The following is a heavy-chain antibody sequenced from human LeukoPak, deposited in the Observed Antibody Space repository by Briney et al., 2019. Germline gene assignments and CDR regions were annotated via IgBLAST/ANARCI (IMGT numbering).Heavy chain of an antibody. CDR2: IIHIFGIE. Sequence: SVKVSCKASGGTFSSYAISWVRQAPGQGLEWMGRIIHIFGIETYAQKLQGRVTITADKSTSTAYMELSSLRSEDTAVYYCTIDTPSLPYWGQGTLVTVSS. D-gene: IGHD3-10*01. J-gene: IGHJ4*02. CDR3: TIDTPSLPY. CDR1: GGTFSSYA. V-gene: IGHV1-69*04.